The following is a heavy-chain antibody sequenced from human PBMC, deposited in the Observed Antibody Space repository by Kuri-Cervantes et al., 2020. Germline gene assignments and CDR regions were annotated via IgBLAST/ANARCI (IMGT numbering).Heavy chain of an antibody. CDR2: ISSSGSTI. J-gene: IGHJ6*02. CDR3: ARERYYYDSSGYYRHGMDV. CDR1: GFTFSDYY. V-gene: IGHV3-11*04. D-gene: IGHD3-22*01. Sequence: GESLKISCAASGFTFSDYYMSWIRQAPGKGLEWVSYISSSGSTIYYADSVKGRFTISRDNAKNSLYLQMNSLRAEDTAVYYCARERYYYDSSGYYRHGMDVWGQGTMVNVSS.